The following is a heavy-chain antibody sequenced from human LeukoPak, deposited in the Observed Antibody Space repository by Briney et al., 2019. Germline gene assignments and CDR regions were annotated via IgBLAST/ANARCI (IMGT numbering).Heavy chain of an antibody. Sequence: GGSLRLSCAASGFTFSSYDMHWVRQATGKGLEWVSAIGTAGDTYYPGSVKGRFTISRENAKNSLYLQMDSLRAEDTAVYYCAKDGERRDRSGYYDYWGQGTLVTVSS. D-gene: IGHD3-22*01. J-gene: IGHJ4*02. CDR1: GFTFSSYD. V-gene: IGHV3-13*01. CDR3: AKDGERRDRSGYYDY. CDR2: IGTAGDT.